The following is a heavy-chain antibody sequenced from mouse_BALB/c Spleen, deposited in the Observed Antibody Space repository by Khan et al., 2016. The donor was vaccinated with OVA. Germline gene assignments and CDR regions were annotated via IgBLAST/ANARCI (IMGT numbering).Heavy chain of an antibody. CDR3: SRFITTTTGDYYGMDY. CDR1: GFIFSNYG. J-gene: IGHJ4*01. CDR2: MSSSGSFT. D-gene: IGHD1-2*01. Sequence: EVELVESGGDLVKPGGSLKLSCAASGFIFSNYGMSWVRQTPDKRLEWVATMSSSGSFTYYPDSVRGRFTISRDNAKNTLYLQVNSLKSEDTAMYYCSRFITTTTGDYYGMDYWGQGTSVTVSS. V-gene: IGHV5-6*01.